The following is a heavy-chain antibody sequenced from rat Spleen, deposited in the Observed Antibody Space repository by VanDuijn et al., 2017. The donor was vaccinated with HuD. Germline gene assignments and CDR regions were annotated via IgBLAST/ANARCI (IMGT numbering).Heavy chain of an antibody. V-gene: IGHV3-3*01. J-gene: IGHJ3*01. CDR2: VNSAGTP. CDR1: GFSITSAYR. Sequence: EVQLQESGPGLVKPSQSLSLTCSVTGFSITSAYRWNWIRKFPGHKLEWMGYVNSAGTPNYNPSLKSRISITRDTTKNQFFLQVNSVSTEDTATYYCARSDGTHYYLPFAYWGQGTLVTVSS. D-gene: IGHD1-12*02. CDR3: ARSDGTHYYLPFAY.